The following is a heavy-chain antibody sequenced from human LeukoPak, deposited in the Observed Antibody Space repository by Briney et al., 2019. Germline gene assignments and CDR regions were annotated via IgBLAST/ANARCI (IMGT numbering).Heavy chain of an antibody. CDR1: GGSISNYY. J-gene: IGHJ4*02. CDR3: ARFSSIAAAFDY. Sequence: SETLSLTCTVSGGSISNYYWSWIRQPAGKGLEWIGRIYTSGTTHYNPSLKGRVTMSVDTSKNQFSLNLSSVTAADTAVYYCARFSSIAAAFDYWGLGTLVTVSS. CDR2: IYTSGTT. D-gene: IGHD6-13*01. V-gene: IGHV4-4*07.